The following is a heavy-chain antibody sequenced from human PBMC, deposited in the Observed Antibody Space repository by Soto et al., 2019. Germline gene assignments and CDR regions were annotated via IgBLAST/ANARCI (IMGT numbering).Heavy chain of an antibody. Sequence: LSLTCTVSGGSISSSSYYWGWIRQPPGKGLEWIGSIYYSGSTYYNPSLKSRVTISVDTSKNQFSLKLSSVTAADTAVYYCARPYGSGSDNWFDPWGQGTLVTVSS. J-gene: IGHJ5*02. CDR2: IYYSGST. CDR3: ARPYGSGSDNWFDP. V-gene: IGHV4-39*01. CDR1: GGSISSSSYY. D-gene: IGHD3-10*01.